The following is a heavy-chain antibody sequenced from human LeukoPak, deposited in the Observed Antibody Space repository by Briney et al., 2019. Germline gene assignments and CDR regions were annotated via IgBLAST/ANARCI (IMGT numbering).Heavy chain of an antibody. CDR2: IKQDGSEK. CDR3: ARDVLAVAATGSNWFDP. V-gene: IGHV3-7*01. J-gene: IGHJ5*02. D-gene: IGHD6-19*01. CDR1: GFTFSNSW. Sequence: GGSLRLSCAASGFTFSNSWMSWVRQAPGKGLEWVASIKQDGSEKYYVDSVKGRFTISRDNAKNSLYLQMNSLRAEDTAVYYCARDVLAVAATGSNWFDPWGQGTLVTVSS.